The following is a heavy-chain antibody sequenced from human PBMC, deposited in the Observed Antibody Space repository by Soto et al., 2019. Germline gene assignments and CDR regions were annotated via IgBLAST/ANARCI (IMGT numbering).Heavy chain of an antibody. CDR1: GFTFSSYS. CDR3: ARARYGDYELVPDY. CDR2: ISSSSSYI. D-gene: IGHD4-17*01. J-gene: IGHJ4*02. Sequence: PGGSLRLSCAASGFTFSSYSMNWVRQAPGKGLEWVSSISSSSSYIYYADSVKGRFTISRDNAKNSLYLQMNSLRAEDTAVYYCARARYGDYELVPDYWGQGTLVTVYS. V-gene: IGHV3-21*01.